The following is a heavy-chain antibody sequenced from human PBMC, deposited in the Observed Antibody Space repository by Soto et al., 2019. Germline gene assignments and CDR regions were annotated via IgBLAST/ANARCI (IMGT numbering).Heavy chain of an antibody. Sequence: GGSLRLSCAASGFTFSSYAMSWVRQAPGKGLEWVSAISGSGGSTYYADSVKGRFTISRDNSKNTLYLQMNSLRAEDTAVYYCAKDIGVTMVRGVTHLGYDYWGQGTLVTVSS. CDR3: AKDIGVTMVRGVTHLGYDY. V-gene: IGHV3-23*01. CDR2: ISGSGGST. CDR1: GFTFSSYA. J-gene: IGHJ4*02. D-gene: IGHD3-10*01.